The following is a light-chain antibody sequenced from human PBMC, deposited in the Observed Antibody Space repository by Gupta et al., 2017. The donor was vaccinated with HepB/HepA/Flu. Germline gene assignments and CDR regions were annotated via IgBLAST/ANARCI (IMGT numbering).Light chain of an antibody. CDR1: SGPVTSGHY. CDR3: FLSHVAVRV. V-gene: IGLV7-46*01. Sequence: QVVVTQEPSLTVSPGGTVTLTCGSNSGPVTSGHYTWFQQKPGQAPRTLIYDTTKKHSWTPARFSGSLLGGKAALVLTGAQPDDEAEYQCFLSHVAVRVFGGGTRLTVL. J-gene: IGLJ2*01. CDR2: DTT.